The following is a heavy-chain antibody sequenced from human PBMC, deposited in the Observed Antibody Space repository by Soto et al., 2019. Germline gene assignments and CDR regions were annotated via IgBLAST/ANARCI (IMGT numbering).Heavy chain of an antibody. V-gene: IGHV3-66*01. CDR2: IYSDGST. J-gene: IGHJ4*02. D-gene: IGHD2-8*02. CDR3: ARDKITGLFDY. Sequence: PGGSLRLSCAASEFTVSSSYMNWVRQSPGKGLEWVSVIYSDGSTYYADSVKGRFIISRDTSKNTVYLQMNSLTAADTAVYYCARDKITGLFDYWGQGTLVTVS. CDR1: EFTVSSSY.